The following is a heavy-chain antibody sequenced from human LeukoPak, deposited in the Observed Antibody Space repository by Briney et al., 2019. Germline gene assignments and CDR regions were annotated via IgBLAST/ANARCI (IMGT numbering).Heavy chain of an antibody. D-gene: IGHD5-12*01. CDR1: GFSLSNGTMG. CDR2: IFSDDEK. J-gene: IGHJ4*02. Sequence: SGPVLVKPTETLTLTCTVSGFSLSNGTMGVSWIRHPPGKALEWLAHIFSDDEKSYSRSLKSRLTISKDTSKSQVVLTMTNMDPVDTATYYCARILGYSGYEEFDFWGQGILVTVSS. CDR3: ARILGYSGYEEFDF. V-gene: IGHV2-26*01.